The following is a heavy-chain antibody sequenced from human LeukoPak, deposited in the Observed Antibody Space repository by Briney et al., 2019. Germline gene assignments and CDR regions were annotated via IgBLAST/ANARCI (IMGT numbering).Heavy chain of an antibody. V-gene: IGHV1-8*02. J-gene: IGHJ4*02. CDR2: MNPNSGNT. Sequence: ASVKVSCKAAGYTFTCYYMHWVRQAPGQGLGWMGWMNPNSGNTAYAQKFQGRVTMTTTTSISTAYMELSSLTSEATAVYYCARACLGDCSGANWGQGTLVTVSS. CDR1: GYTFTCYY. D-gene: IGHD2-15*01. CDR3: ARACLGDCSGAN.